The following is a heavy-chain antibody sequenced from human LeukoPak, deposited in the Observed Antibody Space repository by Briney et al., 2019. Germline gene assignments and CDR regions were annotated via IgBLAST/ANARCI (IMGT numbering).Heavy chain of an antibody. J-gene: IGHJ4*02. V-gene: IGHV3-30*02. D-gene: IGHD6-19*01. CDR1: GFIFSSHG. Sequence: GGSLRLSCAASGFIFSSHGMRWVRQAPGKGLEWVAFIQSDGTNKYYTDSVKGRFTVSRDNSKNTLYLQMDSLRPEDTAVYYCAKDASSVWYFSYFDFWGQGTLVTVSS. CDR3: AKDASSVWYFSYFDF. CDR2: IQSDGTNK.